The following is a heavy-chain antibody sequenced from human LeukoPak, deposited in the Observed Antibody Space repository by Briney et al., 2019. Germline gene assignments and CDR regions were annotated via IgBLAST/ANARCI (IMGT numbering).Heavy chain of an antibody. CDR1: GYTFTGYY. D-gene: IGHD5-24*01. V-gene: IGHV1-2*02. Sequence: ASVKVSCKASGYTFTGYYMHWVRQAPGQGLEWMGWISPNSGGTNYAQKFQGRVTMTRDTSISTAYMELSRLRSDDTAVYYCARVRWLHGYFDYWGQGTLVTVSS. J-gene: IGHJ4*02. CDR3: ARVRWLHGYFDY. CDR2: ISPNSGGT.